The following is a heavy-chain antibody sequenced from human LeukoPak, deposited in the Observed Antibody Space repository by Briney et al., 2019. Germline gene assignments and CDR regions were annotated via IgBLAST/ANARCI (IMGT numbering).Heavy chain of an antibody. V-gene: IGHV3-9*01. CDR3: AKSGTYSSSSGYIDS. D-gene: IGHD6-6*01. Sequence: GRSLRLSCAASRFTFDGYAVHWVRQAPGKGLEWVSSISWNSGNTDYAASVKGRFTISRDDAKKFLHLQMNSLRAEDTALYYCAKSGTYSSSSGYIDSWGQGTLVTVSS. J-gene: IGHJ4*02. CDR1: RFTFDGYA. CDR2: ISWNSGNT.